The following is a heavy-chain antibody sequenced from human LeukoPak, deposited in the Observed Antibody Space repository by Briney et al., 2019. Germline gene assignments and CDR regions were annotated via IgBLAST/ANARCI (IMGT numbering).Heavy chain of an antibody. CDR2: IYHSGST. D-gene: IGHD1-7*01. Sequence: SETLSLTCTVSGGSITSSGYYWSWIRQHPGKGLEWIGYIYHSGSTSYNPSLKSRVTISIDTSKNQFSLRLSSVTVADTAVYYCARDRGTSGGMDVWGQGTTVTVSS. V-gene: IGHV4-31*03. CDR1: GGSITSSGYY. CDR3: ARDRGTSGGMDV. J-gene: IGHJ6*02.